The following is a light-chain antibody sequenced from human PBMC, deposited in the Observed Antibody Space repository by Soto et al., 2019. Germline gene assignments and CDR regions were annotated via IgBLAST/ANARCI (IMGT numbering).Light chain of an antibody. CDR2: VAS. CDR1: QSVTSSY. CDR3: QQYGSSPWT. Sequence: EIVLTQSPGTLSLSPGERASLSCRASQSVTSSYLAWYQQKPGQAPRLLIYVASNRATGIPDRFSGSGSGTDSTLTINRLEPEDFAVYYCQQYGSSPWTFGQGTKVEIK. V-gene: IGKV3-20*01. J-gene: IGKJ1*01.